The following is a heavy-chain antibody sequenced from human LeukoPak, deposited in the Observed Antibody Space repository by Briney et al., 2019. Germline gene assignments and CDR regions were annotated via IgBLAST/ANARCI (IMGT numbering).Heavy chain of an antibody. V-gene: IGHV6-1*01. D-gene: IGHD6-19*01. CDR1: GGSISSGGYS. J-gene: IGHJ4*02. Sequence: PSETLSLTCAVSGGSISSGGYSWNWIRQSPSRGLEWLGRTYYRSKWYYDYAVSLKSRITIYPDTSKNQFSLQLNSVTPEDTAVYYCATSTPSDWYPFDYWGQGTLVTVSS. CDR2: TYYRSKWYY. CDR3: ATSTPSDWYPFDY.